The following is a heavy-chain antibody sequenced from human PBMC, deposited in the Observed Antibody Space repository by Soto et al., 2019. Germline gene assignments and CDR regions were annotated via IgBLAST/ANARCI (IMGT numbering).Heavy chain of an antibody. CDR3: ARDPRYCSGGSCYLEYMDV. J-gene: IGHJ6*03. V-gene: IGHV4-31*03. D-gene: IGHD2-15*01. CDR1: GGSISSGGYY. Sequence: SEILSLTCTVSGGSISSGGYYWSWIRQHPGKGLEWIGYIYYSGSTYYNPSLKSRVTISVDTSKNQFSLKLSSVTAADTAVYYCARDPRYCSGGSCYLEYMDVWGKGTTVTVS. CDR2: IYYSGST.